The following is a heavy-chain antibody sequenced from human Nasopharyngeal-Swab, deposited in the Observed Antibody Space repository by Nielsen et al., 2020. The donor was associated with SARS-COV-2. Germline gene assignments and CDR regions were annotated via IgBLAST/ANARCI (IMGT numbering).Heavy chain of an antibody. V-gene: IGHV3-30*18. CDR1: GFSFSSYA. D-gene: IGHD3-16*01. CDR3: AKVGGGVGY. CDR2: ISFDGSNK. J-gene: IGHJ4*02. Sequence: GESLKISCVASGFSFSSYAMHWVRQAPGKGLEWVAVISFDGSNKYYADSVKGRLTISRDSSKNTLYLQMNSLRAEDTAVYYCAKVGGGVGYWGQGTLVTVSS.